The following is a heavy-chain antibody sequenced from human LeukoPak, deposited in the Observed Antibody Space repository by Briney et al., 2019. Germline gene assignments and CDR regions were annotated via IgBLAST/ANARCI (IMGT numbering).Heavy chain of an antibody. Sequence: GGSLRLSCAASGFTFSSYSMNWVRQAPGKGLEWVSSISTGSSHIYYADSVKGRFTISRDNAKNSLYLQMDSLRAEDTAVYYCAREDEDIVVVPAVQDYYHYYMDVWGKGTTVTVSS. D-gene: IGHD2-2*01. J-gene: IGHJ6*03. CDR3: AREDEDIVVVPAVQDYYHYYMDV. CDR2: ISTGSSHI. V-gene: IGHV3-21*01. CDR1: GFTFSSYS.